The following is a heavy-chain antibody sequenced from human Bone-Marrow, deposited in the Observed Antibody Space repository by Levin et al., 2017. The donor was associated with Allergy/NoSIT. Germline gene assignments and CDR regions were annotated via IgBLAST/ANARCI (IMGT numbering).Heavy chain of an antibody. V-gene: IGHV3-9*01. J-gene: IGHJ4*02. CDR1: GFNIGDYA. D-gene: IGHD5-24*01. CDR3: AKEMSGDGSNFDY. CDR2: ITWNRGNK. Sequence: SLKISCAASGFNIGDYAMHWVRQAPGKGLEWVSGITWNRGNKDYADSVKGRFTISRDNAKNSLYLQMNSLRIEDTAFYYCAKEMSGDGSNFDYWGQGTLVTVSS.